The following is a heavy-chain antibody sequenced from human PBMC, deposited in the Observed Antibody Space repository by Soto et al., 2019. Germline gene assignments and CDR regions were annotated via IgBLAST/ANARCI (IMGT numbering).Heavy chain of an antibody. D-gene: IGHD6-6*01. Sequence: QVQLVQSGAEVKKPGSSVKVSCKASGGTFSSYTISWVRQAPGQGLEWMGRIIPILGIANYAQKFHGRVTITADKSTSPAYMELSSLRSEDTAVYYCARAEYSGSSLGGTKNYYYDYMDVWGKGTTVTVSS. V-gene: IGHV1-69*02. J-gene: IGHJ6*03. CDR3: ARAEYSGSSLGGTKNYYYDYMDV. CDR1: GGTFSSYT. CDR2: IIPILGIA.